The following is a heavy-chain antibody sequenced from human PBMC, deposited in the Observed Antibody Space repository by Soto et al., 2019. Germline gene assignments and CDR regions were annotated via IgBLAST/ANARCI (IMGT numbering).Heavy chain of an antibody. CDR3: ARGGLAARKGRWFDP. D-gene: IGHD6-6*01. V-gene: IGHV4-59*01. J-gene: IGHJ5*02. CDR2: IHYSGST. Sequence: SETLSLTCTVSGDSISSYDWGWIRQPPGKGLEWIGYIHYSGSTNYNPPLHIRVTISVATPKTQFSLKVNSMTAADPALYYCARGGLAARKGRWFDPWGQGTLVTVSS. CDR1: GDSISSYD.